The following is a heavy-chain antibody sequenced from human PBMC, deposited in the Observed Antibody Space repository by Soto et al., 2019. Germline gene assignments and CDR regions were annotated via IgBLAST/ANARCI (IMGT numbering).Heavy chain of an antibody. CDR1: GGSIRSGGYY. Sequence: TLSLTCTVSGGSIRSGGYYWSWVRQNPRKGLEWIGNIYYSGNTYYNPSLKSRLTISVDTSKNQFSLNLSSVTAADTAVYYCARDRLMATAGTARHYFGLDVWGQGTTVTVSS. V-gene: IGHV4-31*03. CDR3: ARDRLMATAGTARHYFGLDV. D-gene: IGHD5-18*01. CDR2: IYYSGNT. J-gene: IGHJ6*02.